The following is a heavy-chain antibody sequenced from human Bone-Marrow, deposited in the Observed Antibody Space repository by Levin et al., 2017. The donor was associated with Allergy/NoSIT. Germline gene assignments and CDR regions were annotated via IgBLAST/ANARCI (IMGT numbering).Heavy chain of an antibody. Sequence: LSLTCAASGFTFRSYGMHWVRQAPGKGLEWVALIWYDGSNKLYADSVKGRFTISRDNSKNTLYLQMSNLRDEDTALYFCARDLGTSTWYIDSWGQGTLVTVSS. V-gene: IGHV3-33*08. D-gene: IGHD6-13*01. CDR1: GFTFRSYG. CDR3: ARDLGTSTWYIDS. J-gene: IGHJ4*02. CDR2: IWYDGSNK.